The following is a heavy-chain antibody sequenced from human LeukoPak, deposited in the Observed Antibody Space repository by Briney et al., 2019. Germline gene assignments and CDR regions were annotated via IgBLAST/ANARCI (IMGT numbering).Heavy chain of an antibody. CDR2: INAGNGNT. D-gene: IGHD2-15*01. CDR3: ARVRDCSGGSCYRYYFDY. Sequence: ASVKVSCKASGYTFTGYYMHWVRQAPGQGLEWMGWINAGNGNTKYSQKFQGRVTITRDTSASTAYMELSSLRSEDTAVYYCARVRDCSGGSCYRYYFDYWGQGTLVTVSS. V-gene: IGHV1-3*01. CDR1: GYTFTGYY. J-gene: IGHJ4*02.